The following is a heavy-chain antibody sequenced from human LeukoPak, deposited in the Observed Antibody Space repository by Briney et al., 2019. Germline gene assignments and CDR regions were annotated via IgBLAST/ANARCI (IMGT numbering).Heavy chain of an antibody. CDR1: GFPFSGYS. Sequence: PGGSLRLSCAASGFPFSGYSMNWVRQAPGKGLEWVSYISASGSNIYYLDSVKGRFTVSRDNAMNSLFLQMDRPRAEDTAVYYCVRVKGTYFDFWGKGTLVTVSS. D-gene: IGHD1-1*01. V-gene: IGHV3-48*01. J-gene: IGHJ4*02. CDR2: ISASGSNI. CDR3: VRVKGTYFDF.